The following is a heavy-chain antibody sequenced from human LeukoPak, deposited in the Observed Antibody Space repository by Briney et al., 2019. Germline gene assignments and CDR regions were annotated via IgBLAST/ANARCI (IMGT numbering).Heavy chain of an antibody. J-gene: IGHJ2*01. V-gene: IGHV4-31*02. Sequence: LRLSCAASGFTFSDYYWSWIRQHPGKGLEWIGYIYYSGSTYYNPSLKSRVTISVDTSKNQFSLKLSSVTAADTAVYYCARDSISAYCGGDCYHYWYFDLWGRGTLVTVSS. CDR3: ARDSISAYCGGDCYHYWYFDL. D-gene: IGHD2-21*02. CDR2: IYYSGST. CDR1: GFTFSDYY.